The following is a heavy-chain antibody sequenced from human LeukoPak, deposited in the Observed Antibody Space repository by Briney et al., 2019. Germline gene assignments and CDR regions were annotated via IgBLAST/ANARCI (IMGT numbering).Heavy chain of an antibody. CDR3: ARRHVEYSSSSDPYYFDY. CDR2: RYYSGST. Sequence: PSETLSLICTVSGCSISSYYWTWIRQPPGTGLEWIGSRYYSGSTNYNPSLKSRVTISVDTSKNQFSLKLSSVTAADTAVYYCARRHVEYSSSSDPYYFDYWGQGTLVTVSS. CDR1: GCSISSYY. D-gene: IGHD6-6*01. V-gene: IGHV4-59*01. J-gene: IGHJ4*02.